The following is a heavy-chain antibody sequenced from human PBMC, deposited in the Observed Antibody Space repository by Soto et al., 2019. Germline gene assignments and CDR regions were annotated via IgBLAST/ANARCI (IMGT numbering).Heavy chain of an antibody. CDR3: ARYLPNLAAAGNPFAY. CDR1: GYTFTSYG. J-gene: IGHJ4*02. CDR2: ISAYNGNI. Sequence: QVQLVQSGAEVKKPGASVKVSCKASGYTFTSYGISWVRQAPGQGLEWMGWISAYNGNINYAQKLQGRVTMTSDSSTSTAYMELGSRRSHDTAVYYCARYLPNLAAAGNPFAYWGQGTLVTVS. V-gene: IGHV1-18*01. D-gene: IGHD6-13*01.